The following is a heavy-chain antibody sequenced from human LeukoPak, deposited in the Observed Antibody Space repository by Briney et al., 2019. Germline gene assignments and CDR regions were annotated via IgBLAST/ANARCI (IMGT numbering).Heavy chain of an antibody. V-gene: IGHV4-38-2*02. CDR3: ARGTNWFDP. J-gene: IGHJ5*02. Sequence: PSETLSLTCSVSGGSISSYYWGWIRQPPGKGLEWIGSIYHSGSTYYNPSLKSRVTISVDTSKNQFSLKLSSVTAADTAVYYCARGTNWFDPWGQGTLVTVSS. CDR2: IYHSGST. CDR1: GGSISSYY.